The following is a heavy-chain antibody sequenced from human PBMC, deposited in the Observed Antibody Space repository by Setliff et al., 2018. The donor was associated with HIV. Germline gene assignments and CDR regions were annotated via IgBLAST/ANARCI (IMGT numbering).Heavy chain of an antibody. CDR2: IYYSGST. J-gene: IGHJ3*01. V-gene: IGHV4-39*07. Sequence: PSETLSLTCTVSGGSISSRSYYWGWIRQPPGKGLEWIGSIYYSGSTDYDPSLKSRVTISVDTSKNQFSLKLSSVTAADTAVYYCARAPYYYASSYYTPWGQGTMVTVSS. CDR1: GGSISSRSYY. D-gene: IGHD3-22*01. CDR3: ARAPYYYASSYYTP.